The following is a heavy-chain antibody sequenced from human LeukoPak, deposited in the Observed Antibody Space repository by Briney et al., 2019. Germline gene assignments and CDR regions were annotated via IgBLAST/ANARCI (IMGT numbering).Heavy chain of an antibody. CDR1: RFTFSNAW. CDR3: TTEPYYYDGSGHSI. Sequence: GGSLRLSCAAFRFTFSNAWMSWVRQAPGKGLEWVGRIKSKTDGGTTDYAAPVQGRFTISRDDSKNTLYLQMNSLKTEDTAVYYCTTEPYYYDGSGHSIWGQGTLVTVSS. D-gene: IGHD3-22*01. V-gene: IGHV3-15*01. J-gene: IGHJ4*02. CDR2: IKSKTDGGTT.